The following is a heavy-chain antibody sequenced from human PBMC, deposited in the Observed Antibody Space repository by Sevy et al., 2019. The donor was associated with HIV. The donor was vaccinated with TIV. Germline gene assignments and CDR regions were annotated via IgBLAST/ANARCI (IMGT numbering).Heavy chain of an antibody. D-gene: IGHD4-17*01. J-gene: IGHJ4*02. V-gene: IGHV3-48*01. CDR3: ARDNGDYFLSTSVFDY. CDR2: ISSGFSTI. CDR1: GFTFSSYS. Sequence: GGSLRLSCAASGFTFSSYSMNWVRQAPGKGLEWVSYISSGFSTIHYAESVKGRFTISRDNAKNSLYLQMNRLRAEDTAVYYCARDNGDYFLSTSVFDYWGQGTLVTVSS.